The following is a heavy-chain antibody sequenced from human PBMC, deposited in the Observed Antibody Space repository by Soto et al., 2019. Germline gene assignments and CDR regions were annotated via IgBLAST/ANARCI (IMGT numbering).Heavy chain of an antibody. Sequence: QITLKESGPTLVKPTQTLTLTCTFSGFSLTTDRVGVGWIRQPPGEALEWLVVIYWDDSKTYRPSLESRLTITKDTSKNQVALTMTNMDSLDTATYAHAYGGRSLYWGQGTLVTVSS. CDR2: IYWDDSK. V-gene: IGHV2-5*02. CDR1: GFSLTTDRVG. D-gene: IGHD1-26*01. J-gene: IGHJ4*02. CDR3: AYGGRSLY.